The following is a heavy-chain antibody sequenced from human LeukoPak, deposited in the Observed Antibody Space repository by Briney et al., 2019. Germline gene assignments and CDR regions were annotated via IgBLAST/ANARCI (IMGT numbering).Heavy chain of an antibody. D-gene: IGHD6-19*01. V-gene: IGHV3-30*02. CDR1: GFTFSSYG. J-gene: IGHJ4*02. CDR3: AKDDPYSSGWYYYFDY. CDR2: IRYDGSNK. Sequence: GGSLRLSCAASGFTFSSYGMHWVRQAPGKGLEWVAFIRYDGSNKYYADSVKGRFTISRDNSKNTLYLQMNSLRAEDTAVYYCAKDDPYSSGWYYYFDYWGQGTLVTVSS.